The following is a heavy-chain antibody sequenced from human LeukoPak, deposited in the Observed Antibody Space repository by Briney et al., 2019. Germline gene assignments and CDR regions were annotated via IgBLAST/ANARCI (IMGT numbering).Heavy chain of an antibody. CDR3: ARAALARPASDY. D-gene: IGHD6-6*01. V-gene: IGHV4-59*11. J-gene: IGHJ4*02. CDR1: GGSISSHY. Sequence: SETLSLTCTVSGGSISSHYWSWIRQPPGKGLEWIGYIYYSGSTNYNPSLKSRVTISVDTSKNQFSLKLSSVTAADTAVYYCARAALARPASDYWGQGTLVTVSS. CDR2: IYYSGST.